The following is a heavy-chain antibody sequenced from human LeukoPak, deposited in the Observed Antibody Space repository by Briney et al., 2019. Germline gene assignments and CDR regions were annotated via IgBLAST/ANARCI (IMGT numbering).Heavy chain of an antibody. J-gene: IGHJ6*02. Sequence: PGRSLRLSCAASGFTVSSNYMSWVRQAPGKGLEWVSVIYSGGSTYYADSVKGRFTISRDNSKNTLYLQMNSLRAEDTAVYYCARDNYYDSSGYYWAYYYYGMDVWGQGTTVTVSS. CDR2: IYSGGST. D-gene: IGHD3-22*01. CDR1: GFTVSSNY. V-gene: IGHV3-66*01. CDR3: ARDNYYDSSGYYWAYYYYGMDV.